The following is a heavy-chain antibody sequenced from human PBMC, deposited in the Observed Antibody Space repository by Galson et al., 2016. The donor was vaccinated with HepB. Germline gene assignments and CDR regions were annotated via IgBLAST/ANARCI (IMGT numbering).Heavy chain of an antibody. CDR3: ARDLALYCSSTGTNCYRGFDP. V-gene: IGHV1-69*13. CDR1: GGTFSSYA. Sequence: SVKLSCKASGGTFSSYAISWVRQAPGQGLEWMGGIIPIYGTTNFAQKFQGRVTITADESMTTAYMELSSLRSDDTAVYYCARDLALYCSSTGTNCYRGFDPWGQGTLVTVSS. D-gene: IGHD2-2*01. J-gene: IGHJ5*02. CDR2: IIPIYGTT.